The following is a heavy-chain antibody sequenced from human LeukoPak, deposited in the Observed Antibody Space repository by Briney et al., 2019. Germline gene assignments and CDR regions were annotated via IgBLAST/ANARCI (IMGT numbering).Heavy chain of an antibody. V-gene: IGHV1-69*13. CDR1: GGTFSSYA. CDR3: ASRLLGRAAVSIDY. Sequence: RRASVKVSCKASGGTFSSYAISWVRQAPGQGLEWMGGIIPIFGTANYAQKFQGRVTITADESTSTAYMELSSPRSEDTAVYYCASRLLGRAAVSIDYWGQGTLVTVSS. D-gene: IGHD2-15*01. CDR2: IIPIFGTA. J-gene: IGHJ4*02.